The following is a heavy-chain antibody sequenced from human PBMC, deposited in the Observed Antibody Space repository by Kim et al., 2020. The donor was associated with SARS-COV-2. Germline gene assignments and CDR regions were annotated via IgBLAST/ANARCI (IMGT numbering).Heavy chain of an antibody. Sequence: ASVKVSCKASGYAFTSYSITWVRQAPGQGLEWMGWISAYNNDTDYAQKLQGRVTMTTDTSTNTAYMELRSLRSDDTAIYYCARAPLLLTRYYSDNDGYSYWGQGTLVTVSS. CDR1: GYAFTSYS. CDR2: ISAYNNDT. D-gene: IGHD3-22*01. V-gene: IGHV1-18*01. CDR3: ARAPLLLTRYYSDNDGYSY. J-gene: IGHJ4*02.